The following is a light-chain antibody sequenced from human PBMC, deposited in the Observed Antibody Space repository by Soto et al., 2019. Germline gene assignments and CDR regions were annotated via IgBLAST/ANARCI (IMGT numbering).Light chain of an antibody. CDR2: KAS. CDR3: LQYNSFPYT. CDR1: QNVNSW. Sequence: DVQMTQSPSTLSASLGDRVILTCRSSQNVNSWLAWFQQKPGTAPKLLIYKASILEGGVSSRFSGSGSGPEFNLTISSMQPDDFASYFCLQYNSFPYTFGQGSKLEMK. J-gene: IGKJ2*01. V-gene: IGKV1-5*03.